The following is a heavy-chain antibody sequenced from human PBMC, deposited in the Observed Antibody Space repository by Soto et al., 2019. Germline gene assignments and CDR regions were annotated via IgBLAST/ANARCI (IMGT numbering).Heavy chain of an antibody. CDR3: ARGSGYYGSGSYFYYYYYMAV. V-gene: IGHV4-59*01. CDR1: GGSISRYY. Sequence: SETLCRTCTVSGGSISRYYCSWIRQPPGKGLEWIGYIYYSGSTNYNPSLKSRVTISVDTSKNQFSLKLSSVTAADTAVYYCARGSGYYGSGSYFYYYYYMAVWGKWTPVIVSS. J-gene: IGHJ6*03. CDR2: IYYSGST. D-gene: IGHD3-10*01.